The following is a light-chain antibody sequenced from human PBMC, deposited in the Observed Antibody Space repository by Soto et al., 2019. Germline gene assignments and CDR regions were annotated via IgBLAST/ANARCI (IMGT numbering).Light chain of an antibody. CDR2: DVS. CDR1: SSDGGGYNY. J-gene: IGLJ1*01. Sequence: QSALTQPRSVSGSPGQSVTISCTGTSSDGGGYNYVSWYQQHPGKAPKLMIYDVSKRPSGVPDRFSGSKSGNTASLTISGLQAEDEADYYCCSYAGSYTSYVFGTGTKLTVL. V-gene: IGLV2-11*01. CDR3: CSYAGSYTSYV.